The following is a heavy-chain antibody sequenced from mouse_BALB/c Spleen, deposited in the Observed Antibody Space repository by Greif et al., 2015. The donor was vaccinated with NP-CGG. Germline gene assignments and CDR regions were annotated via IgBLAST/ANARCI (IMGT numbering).Heavy chain of an antibody. CDR3: ARRGHYYGYWCFDV. CDR1: GYTFTSYG. CDR2: IYPGDGST. Sequence: QVQLQQSGPELVQPGALVKISCKASGYTFTSYGINWVKQRPGQGLEWIGWIYPGDGSTKYNERFKGKATLTADKSSSTACMQLSGLTSEKSAVYFGARRGHYYGYWCFDVWEAGATVTVSS. J-gene: IGHJ1*01. D-gene: IGHD1-2*01. V-gene: IGHV1S56*01.